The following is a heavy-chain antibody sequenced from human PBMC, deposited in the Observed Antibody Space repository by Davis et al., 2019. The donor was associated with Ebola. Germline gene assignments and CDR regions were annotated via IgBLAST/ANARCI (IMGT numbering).Heavy chain of an antibody. CDR3: VRQSSSGWK. CDR2: FYPGDYGT. Sequence: GESLKISCKTSGYNFINYGIGWVRQMPGRGLEWMGIFYPGDYGTRYSPSFEGQVIISVDKSISTAYLQWSSLKASDTAMYYCVRQSSSGWKWGQGTLVTVSS. CDR1: GYNFINYG. V-gene: IGHV5-51*01. J-gene: IGHJ4*02. D-gene: IGHD6-19*01.